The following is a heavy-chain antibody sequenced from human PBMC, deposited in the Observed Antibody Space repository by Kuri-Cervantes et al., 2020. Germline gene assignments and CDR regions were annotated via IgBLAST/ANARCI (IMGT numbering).Heavy chain of an antibody. V-gene: IGHV4-59*13. D-gene: IGHD2-15*01. J-gene: IGHJ3*02. Sequence: SETLSLTCTGSGGSISSYYWSWIRQPPGKGLEWIGYIYYSGSTNYNPSLKSRVTISVDTSKSQFSLKLSSVTAEDTAVYYCANHSPYCSGGSCYHDALDIWGQGTMVTVSS. CDR1: GGSISSYY. CDR3: ANHSPYCSGGSCYHDALDI. CDR2: IYYSGST.